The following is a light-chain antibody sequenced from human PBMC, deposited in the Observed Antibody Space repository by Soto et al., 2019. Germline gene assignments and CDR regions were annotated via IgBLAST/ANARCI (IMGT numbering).Light chain of an antibody. CDR2: SAS. Sequence: DIQMTQSPSSLSASVGDRVTITCRASQSIVTYLNWYLQKPGKAPKLLIYSASNLQSGVPSRFSGSGSGTDFTLTISSLQPEDVATYFCRQSYSTPPWTFGQGTKVDIK. CDR3: RQSYSTPPWT. CDR1: QSIVTY. J-gene: IGKJ1*01. V-gene: IGKV1-39*01.